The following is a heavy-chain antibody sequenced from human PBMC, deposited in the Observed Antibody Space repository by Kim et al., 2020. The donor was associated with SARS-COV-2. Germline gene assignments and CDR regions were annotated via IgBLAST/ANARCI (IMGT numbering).Heavy chain of an antibody. Sequence: PSLKSRVTLAVATSKNQYSLRLSSVTAADTAVYYCARRLKARNIAVADDYWGQGTLVTVSS. J-gene: IGHJ4*02. V-gene: IGHV4-39*01. CDR3: ARRLKARNIAVADDY. D-gene: IGHD6-19*01.